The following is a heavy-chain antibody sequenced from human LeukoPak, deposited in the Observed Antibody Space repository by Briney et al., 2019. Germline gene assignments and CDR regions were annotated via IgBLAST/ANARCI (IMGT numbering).Heavy chain of an antibody. D-gene: IGHD6-19*01. V-gene: IGHV3-23*01. CDR2: ISGSGGSI. J-gene: IGHJ4*02. Sequence: GGSLRLSCAASGVTFSSYAMSWVRQAPGKGLEWVSAISGSGGSIYYAESVKGRFTISRDNSKNTLYLQMNSLRAEDTAVYYCAKDFVFVNSSGWSYWAQGTLVTVSS. CDR3: AKDFVFVNSSGWSY. CDR1: GVTFSSYA.